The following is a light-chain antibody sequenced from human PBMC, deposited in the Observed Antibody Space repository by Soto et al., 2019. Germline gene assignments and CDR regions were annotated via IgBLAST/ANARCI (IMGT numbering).Light chain of an antibody. V-gene: IGKV3-20*01. J-gene: IGKJ2*01. CDR3: QQYGSSPPT. CDR2: DAS. CDR1: RTVDGNY. Sequence: PGERATLACSASRTVDGNYIAWYQQRPGQAPRLLMYDASNRATGVPDRFSGSGSGTDFTLTVSRLETEDFAVFCCQQYGSSPPTFGQGTKVDIK.